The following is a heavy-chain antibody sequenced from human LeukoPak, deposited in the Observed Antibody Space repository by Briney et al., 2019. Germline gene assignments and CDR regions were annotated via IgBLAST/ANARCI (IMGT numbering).Heavy chain of an antibody. CDR3: ARKRCTGDCYLFDP. J-gene: IGHJ5*02. CDR2: INTNNGNT. D-gene: IGHD2-21*02. V-gene: IGHV1-18*01. Sequence: GASVKVSCKASGYTFSTYGLMWVRQAPGQGLEWMGWINTNNGNTNYAQKFQGRVTMTTDTSTSTGYKELRSLRSDDTAVYYCARKRCTGDCYLFDPWGLGTLVTVSS. CDR1: GYTFSTYG.